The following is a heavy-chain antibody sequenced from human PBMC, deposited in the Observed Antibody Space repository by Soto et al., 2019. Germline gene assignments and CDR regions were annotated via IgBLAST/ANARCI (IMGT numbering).Heavy chain of an antibody. CDR2: IYSGGST. Sequence: EVQLVESGGGLIQPGGSLRLSCAASGFNVSSNYMSWIRQAPGKGLEWLSVIYSGGSTYYAESVKGRFTISRDNSKNTLNLQMNALRVEDTAVYYCAREPHVGISTSWGQGTLVTVSS. CDR1: GFNVSSNY. J-gene: IGHJ4*02. V-gene: IGHV3-53*01. D-gene: IGHD2-2*01. CDR3: AREPHVGISTS.